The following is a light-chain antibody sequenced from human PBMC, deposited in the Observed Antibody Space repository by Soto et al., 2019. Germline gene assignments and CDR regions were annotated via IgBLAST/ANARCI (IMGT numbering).Light chain of an antibody. CDR2: AAS. V-gene: IGKV3-20*01. CDR1: QSVSSSY. Sequence: EILLTQSPGTLSLSPGERATLSCRASQSVSSSYLAWYQQKPGQAPRIIMYAASSRATGIPDRFSGSGSGTDFTLTISRLEPEDFAVYYCQQYRSSPYTFGQGTKLEIK. CDR3: QQYRSSPYT. J-gene: IGKJ2*01.